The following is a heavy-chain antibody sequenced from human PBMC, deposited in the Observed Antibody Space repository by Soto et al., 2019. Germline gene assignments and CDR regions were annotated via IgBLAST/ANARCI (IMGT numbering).Heavy chain of an antibody. V-gene: IGHV4-59*01. Sequence: PSETLSLTCTVSGASLSSFYWSWIRQPPGKGLEWIGYIYYSGSTYYNPSLKSRLTFSMDTSKNQFSLKLKSVTAADTAVYFCARDGGPYDPAGIDSWGQGTLVTVSS. D-gene: IGHD3-10*01. J-gene: IGHJ4*02. CDR1: GASLSSFY. CDR3: ARDGGPYDPAGIDS. CDR2: IYYSGST.